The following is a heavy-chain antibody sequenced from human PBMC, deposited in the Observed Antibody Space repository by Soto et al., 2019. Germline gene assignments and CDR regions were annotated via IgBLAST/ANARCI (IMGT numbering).Heavy chain of an antibody. D-gene: IGHD3-22*01. V-gene: IGHV3-48*01. CDR1: GFTFGSYK. J-gene: IGHJ4*02. CDR3: AKDTFYHDSSGFYVFDY. CDR2: ISDSSNTI. Sequence: GGSLRLSCAASGFTFGSYKMNWVRQAPGKGLDWISFISDSSNTIYYADSVKGRFIISRDNAKNSLYLHMDSLRAEDTAIYYCAKDTFYHDSSGFYVFDYWGQGTLVTVSS.